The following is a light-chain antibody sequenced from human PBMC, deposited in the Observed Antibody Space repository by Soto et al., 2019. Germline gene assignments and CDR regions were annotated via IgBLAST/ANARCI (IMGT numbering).Light chain of an antibody. CDR3: QQYNNWPRT. J-gene: IGKJ1*01. CDR1: QSVSSN. Sequence: EIVMTQSPATLSVSPGERATLSCRASQSVSSNLAWYQQKPGQAPRLLIYGASTRATGIPARFSGSGSGTELTLNISSLQSEDFAVYYCQQYNNWPRTFGQGTKVDIK. V-gene: IGKV3-15*01. CDR2: GAS.